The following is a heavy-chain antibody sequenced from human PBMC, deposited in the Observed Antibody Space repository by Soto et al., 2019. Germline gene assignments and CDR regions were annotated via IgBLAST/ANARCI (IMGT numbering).Heavy chain of an antibody. CDR1: EYTFANQW. Sequence: GESMKICCKVSEYTFANQWIGGVRQMPGKGLEWMGIISPHNSETLYSPSVQGQVTISVDKSISTVYLQLSSLKASDTAMYYCAKRLRDVSIPGPWFDPWGQGTLVTVSS. V-gene: IGHV5-51*01. J-gene: IGHJ5*02. CDR2: ISPHNSET. CDR3: AKRLRDVSIPGPWFDP. D-gene: IGHD2-15*01.